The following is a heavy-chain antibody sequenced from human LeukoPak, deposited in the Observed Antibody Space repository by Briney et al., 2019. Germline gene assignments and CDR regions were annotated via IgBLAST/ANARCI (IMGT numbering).Heavy chain of an antibody. CDR3: ARSGYCSSTSCQIAGWFDP. D-gene: IGHD2-2*01. Sequence: PSETLSLTCTVSGGSISSYYWSWIRQPPGKGLEWLGYIYYSGSTNYNPSLKSRVTISVDTSKNQFSLKLSSVTAADTAVYYCARSGYCSSTSCQIAGWFDPWGQGTLVTVSS. CDR1: GGSISSYY. V-gene: IGHV4-59*01. CDR2: IYYSGST. J-gene: IGHJ5*02.